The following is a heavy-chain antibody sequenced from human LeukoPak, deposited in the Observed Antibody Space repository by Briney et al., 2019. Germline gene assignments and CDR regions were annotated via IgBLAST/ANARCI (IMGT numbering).Heavy chain of an antibody. Sequence: SEALSLTCTVSGGSISPFYWSWIRQPPGKGLEWIAYIYYSGSTAYNPSLKSRVAISVDTSNNQVSLKLSSVTAADTAVYYCARHGYCSGGSCYWDYWGQGTLVTVSS. V-gene: IGHV4-59*08. CDR1: GGSISPFY. D-gene: IGHD2-15*01. J-gene: IGHJ4*02. CDR3: ARHGYCSGGSCYWDY. CDR2: IYYSGST.